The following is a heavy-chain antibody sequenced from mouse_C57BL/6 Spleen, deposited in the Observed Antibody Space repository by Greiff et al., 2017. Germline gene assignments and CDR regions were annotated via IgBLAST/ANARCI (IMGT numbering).Heavy chain of an antibody. CDR3: ARRRGYYCNYDAMDY. D-gene: IGHD2-1*01. V-gene: IGHV1-69*01. Sequence: VQLQQPGAELVMPGASVKLSCKASGYTFTSYWMHWVKQRPGQGLEWIGEIDPSDSYTNYNQKFKGKSTLTVDKSSSTAYMQLSSLTSEDSAVYYCARRRGYYCNYDAMDYWGQGTSVTVSS. CDR2: IDPSDSYT. J-gene: IGHJ4*01. CDR1: GYTFTSYW.